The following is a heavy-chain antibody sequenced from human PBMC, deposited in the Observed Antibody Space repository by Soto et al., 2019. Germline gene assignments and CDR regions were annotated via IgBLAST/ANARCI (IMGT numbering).Heavy chain of an antibody. CDR3: AGGNDYFDY. V-gene: IGHV3-21*01. CDR2: ISSSSTYM. CDR1: GSTFSSYS. J-gene: IGHJ4*02. Sequence: GGSLRLSCAASGSTFSSYSMNWFRQAPGKGLEWVSSISSSSTYMYQTDSVKGRFTISRDNAKNSLYLQMNSLRAEDTAVYFCAGGNDYFDYWGQGALVTVSS.